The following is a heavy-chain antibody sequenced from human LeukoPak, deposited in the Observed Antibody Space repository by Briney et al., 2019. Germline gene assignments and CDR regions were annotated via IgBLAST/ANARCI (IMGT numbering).Heavy chain of an antibody. CDR2: IYSDGITT. J-gene: IGHJ3*02. D-gene: IGHD3-22*01. CDR3: AKAKITLIVVANPNSGALDI. Sequence: GGSLRLSCAASGFTFSSYWMHWVRQAPGKGLVWVSRIYSDGITTNYADSVKGRFTISRDNAKNTLYLQMDSLRAEDTALYYCAKAKITLIVVANPNSGALDIWGQGTMVTVSS. V-gene: IGHV3-74*01. CDR1: GFTFSSYW.